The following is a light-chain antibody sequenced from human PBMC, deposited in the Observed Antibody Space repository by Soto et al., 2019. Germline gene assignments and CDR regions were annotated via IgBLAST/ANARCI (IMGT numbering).Light chain of an antibody. CDR2: EVS. CDR1: SSDVGGYNY. CDR3: SSYTSNNTLL. V-gene: IGLV2-14*01. Sequence: QSALTQPASVSGSPGQSITISCTGSSSDVGGYNYVSWYQQYAGKAPKLIIYEVSNRPSGVSNRFSGSKSGNTASLNISGLQAEDEASYHCSSYTSNNTLLFGGGTKLTVL. J-gene: IGLJ2*01.